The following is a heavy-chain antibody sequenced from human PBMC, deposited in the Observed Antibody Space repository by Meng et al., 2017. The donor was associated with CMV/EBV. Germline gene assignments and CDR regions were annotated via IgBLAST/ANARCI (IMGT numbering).Heavy chain of an antibody. J-gene: IGHJ4*02. CDR2: IYSGGST. D-gene: IGHD6-19*01. Sequence: GESLKISCAASGFTVSSNYMSWVRQAPGKGLEWVSVIYSGGSTYYADSVKGRFTISRDNSKNTLYLQMNSLRAEDTAVYYCTVRIAVAGTIDYWGQGTLVTVSS. CDR1: GFTVSSNY. V-gene: IGHV3-53*01. CDR3: TVRIAVAGTIDY.